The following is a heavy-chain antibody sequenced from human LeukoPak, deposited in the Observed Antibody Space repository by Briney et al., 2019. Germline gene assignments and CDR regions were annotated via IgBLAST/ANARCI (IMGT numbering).Heavy chain of an antibody. CDR2: IYYTGST. V-gene: IGHV4-59*01. J-gene: IGHJ4*02. D-gene: IGHD1-14*01. CDR3: AGMRITTPTVRTLDY. CDR1: GGSMSTYY. Sequence: SETLSLTCTVSGGSMSTYYWTWIRQPPGKGLEWIGFIYYTGSTNYNPSLKSRVTISVDTSNNQFSLKLSSVTAADTAVYYCAGMRITTPTVRTLDYWGQGTLVTVSS.